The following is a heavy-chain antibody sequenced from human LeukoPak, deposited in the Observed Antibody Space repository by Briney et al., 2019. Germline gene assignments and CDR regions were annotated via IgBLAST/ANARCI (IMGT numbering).Heavy chain of an antibody. CDR3: ARDNYDFWTRPYYFDY. J-gene: IGHJ4*02. Sequence: GALRLSCAASGFTFSSYWMSWVRQAPGKGLGWVANIKQDGSEKYYVDSVKGRFTISRDNAKNSLYLQMNSLRAEDTAVYYCARDNYDFWTRPYYFDYWGQGTLVTVSS. D-gene: IGHD3-3*01. V-gene: IGHV3-7*01. CDR2: IKQDGSEK. CDR1: GFTFSSYW.